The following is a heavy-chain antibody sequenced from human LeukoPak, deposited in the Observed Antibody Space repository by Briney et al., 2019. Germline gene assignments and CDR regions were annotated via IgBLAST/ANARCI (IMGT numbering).Heavy chain of an antibody. CDR2: IIPILGIA. V-gene: IGHV1-69*02. D-gene: IGHD3-22*01. CDR1: GGTFSSYT. J-gene: IGHJ4*02. CDR3: ARGVSSYYDSSGYRPLDY. Sequence: SVKVSSKASGGTFSSYTISWVRQAPGQGLEWMGRIIPILGIANYAQKFQGRVTITADKSTSTAYMELCSLRSEDTAVYYCARGVSSYYDSSGYRPLDYWGQGTLVTVSS.